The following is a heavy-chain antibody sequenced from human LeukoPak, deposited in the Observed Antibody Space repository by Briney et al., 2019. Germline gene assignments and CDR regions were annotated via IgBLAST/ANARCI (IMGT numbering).Heavy chain of an antibody. V-gene: IGHV1-18*01. D-gene: IGHD2-2*01. CDR3: ARGSVRYCSSTSCPFDY. CDR1: GYTFTSYG. CDR2: ISVYNGNT. J-gene: IGHJ4*02. Sequence: ASVKVSCKASGYTFTSYGISWVRQAPGQGLEWMGWISVYNGNTNYALKLQGRVTMTTDTSTSTAYMELRSLRSDDTAVYYCARGSVRYCSSTSCPFDYWGQGTLVTVSS.